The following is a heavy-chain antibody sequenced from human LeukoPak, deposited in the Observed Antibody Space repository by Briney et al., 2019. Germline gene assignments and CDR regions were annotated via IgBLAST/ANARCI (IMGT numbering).Heavy chain of an antibody. Sequence: SVKVSCKASGGTFSSYAISWVRQAPGQGLEWMGRIIPIFGTANYAQKFQGRVTITTDESTSTAYMELSSLGSEDTAVYYCARGYSYGPGLDYWGQGTLVTVSS. V-gene: IGHV1-69*05. CDR2: IIPIFGTA. CDR1: GGTFSSYA. D-gene: IGHD5-18*01. J-gene: IGHJ4*02. CDR3: ARGYSYGPGLDY.